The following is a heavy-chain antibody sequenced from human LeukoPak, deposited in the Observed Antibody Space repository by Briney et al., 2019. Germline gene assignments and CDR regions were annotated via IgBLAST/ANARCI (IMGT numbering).Heavy chain of an antibody. Sequence: GGSLRLSCAASGFTFSSYAMSWVRQAPGKGLEWVSAISISGENTYYADSVKGRFTTSRDTSRNTLYLQMHSLRAEDTAVYYCARLISTSSSRFSDYWGQGTLVTVSS. CDR1: GFTFSSYA. CDR3: ARLISTSSSRFSDY. V-gene: IGHV3-23*01. J-gene: IGHJ4*02. CDR2: ISISGENT. D-gene: IGHD6-6*01.